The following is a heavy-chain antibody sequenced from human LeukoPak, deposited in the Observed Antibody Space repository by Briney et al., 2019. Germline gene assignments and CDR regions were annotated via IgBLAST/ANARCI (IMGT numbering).Heavy chain of an antibody. Sequence: SETLSLTCTVSGGSISRGGYYWSWIRQHPGKGLEYIGYIDYRGSIYYNPSLKSRVTISLDPSKNQFSLKLSSVTAADTAVYYCARDRGYGSGSALWGQGTLITVSS. V-gene: IGHV4-31*03. D-gene: IGHD3-10*01. CDR2: IDYRGSI. CDR3: ARDRGYGSGSAL. J-gene: IGHJ4*02. CDR1: GGSISRGGYY.